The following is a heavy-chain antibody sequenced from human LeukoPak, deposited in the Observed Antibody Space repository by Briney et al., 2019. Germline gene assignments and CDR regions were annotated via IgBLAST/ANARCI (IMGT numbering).Heavy chain of an antibody. CDR3: ARDMELRYFDWLPSEGCFDY. D-gene: IGHD3-9*01. J-gene: IGHJ4*02. CDR1: GFTFSSYG. CDR2: IWYGGSNK. V-gene: IGHV3-33*08. Sequence: EPGGSLRLSCAASGFTFSSYGMHWVRQAPGKGLEWVAVIWYGGSNKYYADSVKGRFTISRDNAKNSLYLQMNSLRAEDTAVYYCARDMELRYFDWLPSEGCFDYWGQGTVVTVSS.